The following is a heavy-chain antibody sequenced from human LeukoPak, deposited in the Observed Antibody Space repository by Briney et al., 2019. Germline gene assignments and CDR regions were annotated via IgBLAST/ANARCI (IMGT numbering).Heavy chain of an antibody. J-gene: IGHJ4*02. Sequence: GGSLRLSCAASGFTFDDYAMHWVRQAPGKGLEWVSVISGSGGSTYYADSVKGRFTISRDNSKNTLYLQMNSLRAEDTAVYYCASYHYWGQGTLVTVSS. CDR1: GFTFDDYA. CDR3: ASYHY. CDR2: ISGSGGST. V-gene: IGHV3-23*01. D-gene: IGHD5-18*01.